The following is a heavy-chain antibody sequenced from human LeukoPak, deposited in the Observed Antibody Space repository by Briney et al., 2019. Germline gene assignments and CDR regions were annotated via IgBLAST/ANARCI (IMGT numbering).Heavy chain of an antibody. J-gene: IGHJ4*02. CDR3: AAHRRITMIPNYYFDY. D-gene: IGHD3-22*01. V-gene: IGHV4-30-4*08. Sequence: SETLSLTCTVSGGSISSGDYYWSWIRQPPGKGLEWIGYIYYSGSTYYNPPLKSRVTISVDTSKNQFSLKLSSVTAADTAVYYCAAHRRITMIPNYYFDYWGQGTLVTVSS. CDR1: GGSISSGDYY. CDR2: IYYSGST.